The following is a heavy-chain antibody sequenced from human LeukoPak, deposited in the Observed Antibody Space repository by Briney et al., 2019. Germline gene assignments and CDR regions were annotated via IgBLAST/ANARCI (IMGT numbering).Heavy chain of an antibody. CDR2: IYYSGST. D-gene: IGHD2-15*01. J-gene: IGHJ3*02. V-gene: IGHV4-31*03. CDR3: ARERGASTDRAFDI. Sequence: SQTLSLTCTVSGGSISSGGYYWSWIRQHPGKGLEWIGYIYYSGSTYYNPSLKSRVTISVDTSKNQFSLKLSSVTAADTAVYYCARERGASTDRAFDIWGQGTMVTVSS. CDR1: GGSISSGGYY.